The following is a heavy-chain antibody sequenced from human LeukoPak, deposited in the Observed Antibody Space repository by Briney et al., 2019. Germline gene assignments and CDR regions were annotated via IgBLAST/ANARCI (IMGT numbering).Heavy chain of an antibody. Sequence: PGGSLRLSCEASGFTFSTYGMHWVRQAPGKGLEWVSAISDSGGTTYYADSVKGRFTISRDNSRNTLYLQMNSLRVDDTAVYYCAKDARRYSGWYFFDHWGQGTLVTVSS. CDR1: GFTFSTYG. CDR2: ISDSGGTT. CDR3: AKDARRYSGWYFFDH. J-gene: IGHJ4*02. V-gene: IGHV3-23*01. D-gene: IGHD6-19*01.